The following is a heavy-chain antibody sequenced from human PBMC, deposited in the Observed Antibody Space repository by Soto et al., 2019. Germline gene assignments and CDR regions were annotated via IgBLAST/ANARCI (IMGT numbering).Heavy chain of an antibody. Sequence: GASVKVSCKASGYTFTSYGISWARQAPGQGLEWMGWIRPYNGNTNSAQKLQGRVSMTTDTSTTTAYMDLTSLTSDDTAMYYCARERGELPPDHWGQGTLVTVSS. J-gene: IGHJ4*02. D-gene: IGHD1-26*01. V-gene: IGHV1-18*01. CDR1: GYTFTSYG. CDR3: ARERGELPPDH. CDR2: IRPYNGNT.